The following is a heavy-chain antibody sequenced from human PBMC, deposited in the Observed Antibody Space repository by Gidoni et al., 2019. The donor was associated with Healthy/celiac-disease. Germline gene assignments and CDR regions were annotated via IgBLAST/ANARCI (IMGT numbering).Heavy chain of an antibody. CDR1: GFTLSSYD. Sequence: EVQLVESGGGLVEPGAPLRHSCAASGFTLSSYDMHWVRQATGKGLEWVSAIGTAGDTYYPGSVKGRFTISRENAKNSLYLQMNSLRAGDTAVYYCAGVASAVAGTLYYYYGMDVWGQGTTVTVSS. V-gene: IGHV3-13*01. CDR2: IGTAGDT. J-gene: IGHJ6*02. D-gene: IGHD6-19*01. CDR3: AGVASAVAGTLYYYYGMDV.